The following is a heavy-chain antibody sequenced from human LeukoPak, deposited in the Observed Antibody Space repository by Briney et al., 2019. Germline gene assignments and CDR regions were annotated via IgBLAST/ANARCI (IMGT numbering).Heavy chain of an antibody. Sequence: ASVKVSCKVSGYTLTELSMHWVRQAPGKGLEWMGGFDPEDGETIYAQKFQGRVTMTEDTSTDTAYMELSSLRSEDTAVYYCATNRRIRFLEWLLSLDYWGKGTLVTVSS. CDR2: FDPEDGET. J-gene: IGHJ4*02. CDR1: GYTLTELS. D-gene: IGHD3-3*01. V-gene: IGHV1-24*01. CDR3: ATNRRIRFLEWLLSLDY.